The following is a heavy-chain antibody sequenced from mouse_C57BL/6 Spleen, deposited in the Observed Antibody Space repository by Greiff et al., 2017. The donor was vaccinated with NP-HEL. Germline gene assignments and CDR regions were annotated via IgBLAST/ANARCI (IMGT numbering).Heavy chain of an antibody. J-gene: IGHJ4*01. CDR3: ARGGITTRYYYAMDY. CDR1: GYAFTNYL. D-gene: IGHD2-4*01. CDR2: INPGSGGT. Sequence: QVQLQQSGAELVRPGTSVKVSCKASGYAFTNYLIEWVKQRPGQGLEWIGVINPGSGGTNYNEKFKGKATLTADKSSSTAYMQLSSLTSEDSAVYFCARGGITTRYYYAMDYWGQGTSVTVSS. V-gene: IGHV1-54*01.